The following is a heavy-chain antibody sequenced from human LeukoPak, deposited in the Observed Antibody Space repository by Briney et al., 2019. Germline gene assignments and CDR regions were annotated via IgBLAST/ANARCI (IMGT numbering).Heavy chain of an antibody. Sequence: SXXLSLTCTVSGGSISSYYWSWIRQPPGKGLEWIGYIYYSGSTNYNPSLKRRVTISVETSKKQFSLKLGSVTAADTAVYYCARVYTTTHDFDYWGQGTLVTVSS. CDR3: ARVYTTTHDFDY. CDR1: GGSISSYY. J-gene: IGHJ4*02. V-gene: IGHV4-59*01. D-gene: IGHD5-12*01. CDR2: IYYSGST.